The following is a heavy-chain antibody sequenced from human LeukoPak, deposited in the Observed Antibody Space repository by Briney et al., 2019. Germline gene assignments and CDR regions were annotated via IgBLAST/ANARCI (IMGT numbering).Heavy chain of an antibody. J-gene: IGHJ4*02. CDR3: AGGYSNPRGPDRHVAAAGPDY. Sequence: GASVKVSCKASGYTFTSYDINWVRQATGQGLEWMGWMNPNSGNTGYAQKFQGRVTITRNTSISTAYMELSSLRSEDTAVYYCAGGYSNPRGPDRHVAAAGPDYWGQGTLVTVSS. CDR2: MNPNSGNT. D-gene: IGHD6-13*01. V-gene: IGHV1-8*03. CDR1: GYTFTSYD.